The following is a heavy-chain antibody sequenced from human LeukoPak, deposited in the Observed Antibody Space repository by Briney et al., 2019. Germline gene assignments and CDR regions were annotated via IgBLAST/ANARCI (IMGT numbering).Heavy chain of an antibody. D-gene: IGHD3-22*01. CDR2: MNPNSGNT. Sequence: ASVKVSCKASGYTFPSYDINMVRQTTGQGLEWMGWMNPNSGNTGYAQKFQGRVTMTRDTSISTAYMELSGLRSADTAVYYCARRSDSYDSSAYDHWGQGTLVTVSS. CDR3: ARRSDSYDSSAYDH. V-gene: IGHV1-8*01. J-gene: IGHJ4*02. CDR1: GYTFPSYD.